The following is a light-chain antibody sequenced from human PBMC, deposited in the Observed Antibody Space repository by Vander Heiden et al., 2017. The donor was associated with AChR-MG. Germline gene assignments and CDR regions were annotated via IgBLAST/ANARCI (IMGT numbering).Light chain of an antibody. CDR2: YNS. CDR3: QVWDISSEHVV. CDR1: NVGSKG. Sequence: SYVLTPPPSVSVALGKTARTTCGGDNVGSKGVSWYQQKPGQAPVLVISYNSDRPSGIPERFSGSYSANTATLAIGWVEAGDEADYYCQVWDISSEHVVFGGGTKLTVL. V-gene: IGLV3-21*04. J-gene: IGLJ3*02.